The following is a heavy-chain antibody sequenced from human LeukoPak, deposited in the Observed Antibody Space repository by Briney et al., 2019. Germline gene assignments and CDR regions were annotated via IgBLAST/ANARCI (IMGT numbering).Heavy chain of an antibody. CDR2: ISYSGST. V-gene: IGHV4-59*01. CDR1: GGSIDRYY. D-gene: IGHD6-19*01. J-gene: IGHJ3*02. Sequence: PSETLSLTCAVSGGSIDRYYWTWIRQPPGEGLEWIGQISYSGSTNYNPSLKSRATISVDTSRNQFSLKLSSVTAADTAVYYCARDDQYSSGSGAFDIWGQGTMVTVSS. CDR3: ARDDQYSSGSGAFDI.